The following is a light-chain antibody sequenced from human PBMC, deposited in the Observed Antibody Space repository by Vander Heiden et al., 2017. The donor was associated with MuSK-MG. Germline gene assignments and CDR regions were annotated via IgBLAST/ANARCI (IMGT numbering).Light chain of an antibody. CDR3: QQYNNWPYT. CDR2: GAS. V-gene: IGKV3-15*01. J-gene: IGKJ2*01. Sequence: EKVMTQSPPTLSVSPGERATLFCRASQTINNNLAWYQQRPGQAPRLLIYGASTRATGIPARFSGSGSGTEFTLTITSLQSEDFAIYYCQQYNNWPYTFGQGTKLEIK. CDR1: QTINNN.